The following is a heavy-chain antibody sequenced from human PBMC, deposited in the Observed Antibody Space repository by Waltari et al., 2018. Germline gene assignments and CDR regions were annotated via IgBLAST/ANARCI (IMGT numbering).Heavy chain of an antibody. CDR2: IWHDGSNI. CDR3: ARRFGTYGDDAFDL. V-gene: IGHV3-33*01. Sequence: QEQLVESGGGVVQPGRSLRLSCAASGFSFNYYARHWVRQAPGKGLEWLAVIWHDGSNIYYGDSVKGRFTISRDNSKNTLYLQMNSLRAEDTAIYYCARRFGTYGDDAFDLCGHGTMVTVSS. J-gene: IGHJ3*01. CDR1: GFSFNYYA. D-gene: IGHD3-10*01.